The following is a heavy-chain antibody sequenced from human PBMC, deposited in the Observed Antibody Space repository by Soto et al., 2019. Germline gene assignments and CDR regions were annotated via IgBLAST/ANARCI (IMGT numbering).Heavy chain of an antibody. V-gene: IGHV3-23*01. Sequence: GGSLRLSCAASGFAFSSYALSWVRQAPGKGLEWVSAISGSGAGTYYTDSVKGRFTISRDNSKNTVYLQMNSLRAEDTAVYYCARHTRGYSSAWSLRAENFQHWGQGTLVTVSS. J-gene: IGHJ1*01. CDR3: ARHTRGYSSAWSLRAENFQH. CDR2: ISGSGAGT. D-gene: IGHD6-19*01. CDR1: GFAFSSYA.